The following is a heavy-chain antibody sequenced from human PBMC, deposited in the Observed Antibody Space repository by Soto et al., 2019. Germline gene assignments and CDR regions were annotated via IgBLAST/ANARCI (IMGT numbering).Heavy chain of an antibody. D-gene: IGHD6-19*01. CDR3: ARAAVAGTLYYYYGMDV. CDR1: GGSISSYY. J-gene: IGHJ6*02. Sequence: PSETLSLTCTVSGGSISSYYWSWIRQPPGKGLEWIGYIYYSGSTNYNPSLKSRVTISVDTSKNQFSLKLSSVTAADTAVYYCARAAVAGTLYYYYGMDVWGQGTTVTVSS. CDR2: IYYSGST. V-gene: IGHV4-59*01.